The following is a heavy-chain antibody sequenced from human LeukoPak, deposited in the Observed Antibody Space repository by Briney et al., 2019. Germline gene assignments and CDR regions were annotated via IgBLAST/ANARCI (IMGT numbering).Heavy chain of an antibody. CDR3: AKYPYGYSSGWYVY. Sequence: PGGSLRLSCAASGFTFSSYAMSWVRQAPGKGLEWVSAISGSGGSTYYADSVKGRFTISRDNPKNTLYLQMNSLRAEDTAVYYCAKYPYGYSSGWYVYWGQGTLVTVSS. CDR1: GFTFSSYA. V-gene: IGHV3-23*01. CDR2: ISGSGGST. J-gene: IGHJ4*02. D-gene: IGHD6-19*01.